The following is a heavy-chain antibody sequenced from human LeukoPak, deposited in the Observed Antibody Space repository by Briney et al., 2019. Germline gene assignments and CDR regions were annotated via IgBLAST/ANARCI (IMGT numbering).Heavy chain of an antibody. CDR2: ISSDESST. D-gene: IGHD2-2*01. J-gene: IGHJ4*02. Sequence: PGGSLRLSRAASGFTFGSYWMHWVRQAPGKGLVWVSRISSDESSTSYADSVKGRFTISRDNAKNTLYLKMNSLRAEDTAIYFCARGGFTGTSCPYFDYWGQGTLVTVSS. CDR3: ARGGFTGTSCPYFDY. CDR1: GFTFGSYW. V-gene: IGHV3-74*01.